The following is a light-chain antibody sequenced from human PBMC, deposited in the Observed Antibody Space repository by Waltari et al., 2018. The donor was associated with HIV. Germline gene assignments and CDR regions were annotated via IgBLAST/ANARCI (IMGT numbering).Light chain of an antibody. CDR1: SLRTFY. CDR2: GQN. Sequence: SSELTQDPTVSVALGHSVTITCRRDSLRTFYARWYQQKPGQAPILVIYGQNYRPSGIPDRFSGSSSGNTASLTITGAQAEDEAEYFCNSRDSSVNDVVFGGGTKLTVL. J-gene: IGLJ2*01. V-gene: IGLV3-19*01. CDR3: NSRDSSVNDVV.